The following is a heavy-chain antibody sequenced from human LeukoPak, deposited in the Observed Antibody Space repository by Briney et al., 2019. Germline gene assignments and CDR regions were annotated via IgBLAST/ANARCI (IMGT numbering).Heavy chain of an antibody. CDR1: GFTFDDYA. CDR2: ISWNSGSI. CDR3: AKSLGVVTDGMDV. V-gene: IGHV3-9*01. Sequence: GGSLRLSCAASGFTFDDYAMPWVRQAPGKGLEWVSGISWNSGSIGYADSVKGRFTISRDNAKNSLYLQMNSLRAEDTALYYCAKSLGVVTDGMDVWGQGTTVTVSS. J-gene: IGHJ6*02. D-gene: IGHD3-3*01.